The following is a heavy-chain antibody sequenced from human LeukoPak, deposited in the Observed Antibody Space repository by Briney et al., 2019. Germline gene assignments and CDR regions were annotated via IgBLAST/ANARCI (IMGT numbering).Heavy chain of an antibody. J-gene: IGHJ3*02. V-gene: IGHV3-33*01. CDR2: IWYDGSNK. CDR1: GFTFSSYG. D-gene: IGHD6-13*01. CDR3: ARGGSSWSAFDI. Sequence: GGSLRLSCAASGFTFSSYGMHWVRQAPGKGLEWVAVIWYDGSNKYYADSVKGRFTISRDNSKNTLYLQMNSLRAEDTAVYYCARGGSSWSAFDIWGQGTMVIVSS.